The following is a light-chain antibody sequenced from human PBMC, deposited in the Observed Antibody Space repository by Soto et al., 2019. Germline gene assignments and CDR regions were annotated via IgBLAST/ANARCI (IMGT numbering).Light chain of an antibody. V-gene: IGKV1-5*03. Sequence: DIQMTQSPSTLSASVGDRVTITCRASQSTSIWLAWYQQKPGKAPRLLIYMASNVESGVPSRFSGSGSGTEFTLTISILQPDDFATYYCQQYNSFPRTFGQGTKVEIK. CDR1: QSTSIW. CDR3: QQYNSFPRT. CDR2: MAS. J-gene: IGKJ1*01.